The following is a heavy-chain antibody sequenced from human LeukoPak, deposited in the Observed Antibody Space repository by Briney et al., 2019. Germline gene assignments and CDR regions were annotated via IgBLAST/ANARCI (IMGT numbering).Heavy chain of an antibody. D-gene: IGHD3-22*01. CDR1: GFTFSSYA. Sequence: SGGSLRLSCAASGFTFSSYAMSWVRQAPGKGLDWVSTISGSGGSTYYADSVKGRFTISRDNSKNTLYLQMNSLRAEDTAVYYCVADPYYDASGPPRWFDPWGQGTLVTVSS. CDR3: VADPYYDASGPPRWFDP. V-gene: IGHV3-23*01. J-gene: IGHJ5*02. CDR2: ISGSGGST.